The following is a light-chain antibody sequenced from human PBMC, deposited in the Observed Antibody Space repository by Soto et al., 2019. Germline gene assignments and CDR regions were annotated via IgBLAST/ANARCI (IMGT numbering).Light chain of an antibody. Sequence: QSALTQPASVSGSPGQSVTISCTVASSDVXXYXHVSWYXXHPGRAPKLILYDVNNRQSGVANHFSGHKSGHTASLVISGLAANDEADYYCSSYSKPNIPVFGSGTKVTV. V-gene: IGLV2-14*03. CDR1: SSDVXXYXH. CDR3: SSYSKPNIPV. CDR2: DVN. J-gene: IGLJ1*01.